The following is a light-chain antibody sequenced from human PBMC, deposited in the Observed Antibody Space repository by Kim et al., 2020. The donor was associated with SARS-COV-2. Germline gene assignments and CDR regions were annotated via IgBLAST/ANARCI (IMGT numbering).Light chain of an antibody. CDR2: GKN. Sequence: SSELTQDPGVSVALGQTVRITCQGNRLRNYYADWSQQKPGQAPVVVIYGKNNRPSGIPDRFSGSSSGDTASLTITGAQAEDEAVYYCNSRDTSGHLWVFG. J-gene: IGLJ3*02. V-gene: IGLV3-19*01. CDR1: RLRNYY. CDR3: NSRDTSGHLWV.